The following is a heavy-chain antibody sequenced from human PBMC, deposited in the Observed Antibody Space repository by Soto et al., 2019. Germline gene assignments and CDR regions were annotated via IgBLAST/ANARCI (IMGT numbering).Heavy chain of an antibody. CDR3: ARGAFGGQQQLVRDGVDI. CDR2: IVPIFDIA. J-gene: IGHJ3*02. V-gene: IGHV1-69*02. CDR1: GGTFNSYT. Sequence: QVQLVQSGAEVKKPGSSVKVSCKASGGTFNSYTISWVRQAPGQGLEWMGSIVPIFDIAKYAQKFQGRVTITADKSTSTAYMELSSLRSEDTAVYYCARGAFGGQQQLVRDGVDIWGQGTMVTVSS. D-gene: IGHD6-13*01.